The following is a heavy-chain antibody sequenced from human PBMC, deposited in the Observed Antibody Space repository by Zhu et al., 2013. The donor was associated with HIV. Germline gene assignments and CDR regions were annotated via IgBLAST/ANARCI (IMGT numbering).Heavy chain of an antibody. Sequence: QVQLVQSGAEVKKPGASVKVSCKASGYTFTGYYMHWVRQAPGQGLEWMGWINPNSGGTNYAQKFQGWVTMTRDTSISTAYMELSRLRSDDTAVYYCARTPRMIAVAGDAFDIWGQGTMVTVSS. CDR2: INPNSGGT. V-gene: IGHV1-2*04. CDR1: GYTFTGYY. D-gene: IGHD6-19*01. CDR3: ARTPRMIAVAGDAFDI. J-gene: IGHJ3*02.